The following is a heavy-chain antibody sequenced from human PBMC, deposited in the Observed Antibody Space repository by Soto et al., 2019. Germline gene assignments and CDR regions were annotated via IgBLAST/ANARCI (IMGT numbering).Heavy chain of an antibody. V-gene: IGHV3-7*02. CDR3: ATHDGPAAAGLVLDF. D-gene: IGHD6-13*01. Sequence: EVHLEESGGGLVQPGGSLRLSCETSGFSFSSRWMTWVRQVSGKGLEWVANIKQDENGKDYVDSVKGRFTISRDNAKNALYLQMNVLRAEDTAVYYCATHDGPAAAGLVLDFWGQGTLVTVSS. CDR2: IKQDENGK. CDR1: GFSFSSRW. J-gene: IGHJ4*02.